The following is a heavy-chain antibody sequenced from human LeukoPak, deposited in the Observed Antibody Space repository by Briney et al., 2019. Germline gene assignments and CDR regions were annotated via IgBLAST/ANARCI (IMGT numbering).Heavy chain of an antibody. J-gene: IGHJ5*02. CDR1: GFTFSSYG. CDR2: LWYDGSNK. D-gene: IGHD3-10*01. Sequence: GGSLSLSCAASGFTFSSYGMHWVRQAPGKGLEWVAVLWYDGSNKYYADSVKGRFTISRDNSKNTLYLQMNSLRAEDTAVYYCARDYGSGSYYTAPGWFDPWGQGTLVTVSS. V-gene: IGHV3-33*01. CDR3: ARDYGSGSYYTAPGWFDP.